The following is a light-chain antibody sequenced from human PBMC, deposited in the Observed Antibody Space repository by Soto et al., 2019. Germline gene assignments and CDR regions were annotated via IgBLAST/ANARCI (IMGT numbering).Light chain of an antibody. CDR3: CSFASISTYV. Sequence: QSVLTQPASVSGSPGQSITISCTGASSDVGTYNLVSWYQQHPGKAPKLIIYEVTKRPSGVSCRFSGSKSGNTASLTISGLQAEDEADYYCCSFASISTYVFGTGTKLTVL. V-gene: IGLV2-23*02. CDR1: SSDVGTYNL. J-gene: IGLJ1*01. CDR2: EVT.